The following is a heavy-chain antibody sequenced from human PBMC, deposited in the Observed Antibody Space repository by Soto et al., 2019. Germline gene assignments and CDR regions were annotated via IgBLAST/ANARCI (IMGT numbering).Heavy chain of an antibody. CDR3: ARVEGYSGSYQPWYFDL. CDR2: ISTYNGNT. D-gene: IGHD1-26*01. J-gene: IGHJ2*01. V-gene: IGHV1-18*01. CDR1: GYMFTSNG. Sequence: GASVKVSCKASGYMFTSNGINWVRQAPGKGLEWMGWISTYNGNTKYGQKFQDRVTMTTETSTSTVYMELRSLRFDDTAVYYCARVEGYSGSYQPWYFDLWGRGTLVTVSS.